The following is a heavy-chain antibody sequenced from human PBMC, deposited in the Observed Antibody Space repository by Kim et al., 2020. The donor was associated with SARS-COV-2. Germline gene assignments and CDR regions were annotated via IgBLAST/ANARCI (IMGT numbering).Heavy chain of an antibody. CDR2: IRNRGGAT. V-gene: IGHV3-23*01. D-gene: IGHD2-2*02. CDR3: ARKFSDTYTPSYFVP. J-gene: IGHJ5*02. CDR1: GFTFSDYC. Sequence: GGSLRLSCVASGFTFSDYCMSWVRQAPGKGLEWVSSIRNRGGATYYADSVRGRFTISRDNSHNTLYLQMNSLRAEDTALYYCARKFSDTYTPSYFVPWGQGALVTVSS.